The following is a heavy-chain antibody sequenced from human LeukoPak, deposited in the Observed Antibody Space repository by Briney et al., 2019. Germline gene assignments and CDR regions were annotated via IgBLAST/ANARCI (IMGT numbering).Heavy chain of an antibody. CDR2: ISHSGST. Sequence: SETLSLTCAVYGGSFSGYYWSWIRQPPGKGLEWIGEISHSGSTNYNPSLKSRVTISVDTSKNQFSLKLSSVTAADTAVYYCARASSLYDFWSGYRTPLDYWGQGTLVTVSS. CDR1: GGSFSGYY. J-gene: IGHJ4*02. D-gene: IGHD3-3*01. V-gene: IGHV4-34*01. CDR3: ARASSLYDFWSGYRTPLDY.